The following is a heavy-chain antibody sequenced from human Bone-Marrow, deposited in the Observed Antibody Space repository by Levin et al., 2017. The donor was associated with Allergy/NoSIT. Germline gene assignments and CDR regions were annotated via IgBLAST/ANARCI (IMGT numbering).Heavy chain of an antibody. V-gene: IGHV1-69*13. J-gene: IGHJ5*02. CDR1: GGTFSSYA. CDR2: IIPIFGTA. CDR3: ARVCYWGKNWFDP. D-gene: IGHD2-21*01. Sequence: SVKVSCKASGGTFSSYAISWVRQAPGQGLEWMGGIIPIFGTANYAQKFQGRVTITADESTSTAYMELSSLRSEDTAVYYCARVCYWGKNWFDPWGQGTLVTVSS.